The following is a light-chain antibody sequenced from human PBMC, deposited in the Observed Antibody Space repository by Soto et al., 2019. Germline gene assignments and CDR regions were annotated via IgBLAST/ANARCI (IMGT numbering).Light chain of an antibody. CDR3: TSYASSRTLV. CDR2: EVS. Sequence: QSALAQPASVSGSPGQSITISCTGTSSDVGGYNFVSWYQHHPGKAPELMIYEVSKRPSGVSDRFSGSKSGNTASLTISGLQADDEGDYYCTSYASSRTLVFGSGTKVTV. V-gene: IGLV2-14*01. J-gene: IGLJ1*01. CDR1: SSDVGGYNF.